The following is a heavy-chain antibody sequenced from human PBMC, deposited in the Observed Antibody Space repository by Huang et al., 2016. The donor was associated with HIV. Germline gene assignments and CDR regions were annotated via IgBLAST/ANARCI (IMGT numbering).Heavy chain of an antibody. CDR2: IKQDGSGK. CDR3: VRGGIYPGFDY. V-gene: IGHV3-7*01. J-gene: IGHJ4*02. CDR1: GFTFSSYW. Sequence: EVQLVESGGGLVQPGGSLRLSCAASGFTFSSYWMSWVRQAPGKGLEWVANIKQDGSGKYYVDSVKGRFTISRDNAKNALYLQMNSLRAEDTAVYYCVRGGIYPGFDYWGQGTLVTVSS. D-gene: IGHD3-16*02.